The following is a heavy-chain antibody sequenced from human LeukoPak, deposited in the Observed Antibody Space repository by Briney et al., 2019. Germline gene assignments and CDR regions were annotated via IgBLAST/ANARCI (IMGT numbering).Heavy chain of an antibody. Sequence: SETLSLTCTVSGGSISSYYWSRIRQPPGKGLEWIGYIYYSGSTNYNPSLKSRVTISVDTSKNQFSLRLSSVTAADTAVYYCARNPAGKGYYYYYMDVWGKGTTVTVSS. J-gene: IGHJ6*03. V-gene: IGHV4-59*01. D-gene: IGHD6-13*01. CDR3: ARNPAGKGYYYYYMDV. CDR1: GGSISSYY. CDR2: IYYSGST.